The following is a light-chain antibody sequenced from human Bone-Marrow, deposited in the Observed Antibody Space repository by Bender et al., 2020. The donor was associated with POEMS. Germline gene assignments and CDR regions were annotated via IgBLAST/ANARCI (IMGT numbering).Light chain of an antibody. CDR3: ATWDDSLNALV. CDR2: DVS. V-gene: IGLV2-14*01. CDR1: SSDVGGYNY. Sequence: QSALTQPASVSGSPGQSITISCTGTSSDVGGYNYVSWYQQHPGKAPKLMIYDVSDRPSGVPDRFSGSKSGTSASLAISGLQSEDEADYYCATWDDSLNALVFGGGTKVTVL. J-gene: IGLJ3*02.